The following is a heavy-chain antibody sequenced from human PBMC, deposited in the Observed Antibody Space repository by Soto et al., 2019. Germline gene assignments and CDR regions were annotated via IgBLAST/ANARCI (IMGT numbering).Heavy chain of an antibody. CDR2: FDPEDGET. CDR1: GYTLTELS. CDR3: ATDRLLGSSGWYYFDY. Sequence: ASVKVSCKVSGYTLTELSMHWVRQAPGKGLEWMGGFDPEDGETIYAQKFQGRVTMTEDTSTDTAYMELSSLRSEDTAVYYCATDRLLGSSGWYYFDYWGQGTLVTVSS. J-gene: IGHJ4*02. V-gene: IGHV1-24*01. D-gene: IGHD6-19*01.